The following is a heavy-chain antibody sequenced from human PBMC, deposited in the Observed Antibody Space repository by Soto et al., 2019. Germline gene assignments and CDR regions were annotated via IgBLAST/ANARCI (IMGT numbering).Heavy chain of an antibody. CDR3: ARGLYDFWSGYSEYYYYGMDV. D-gene: IGHD3-3*01. J-gene: IGHJ6*02. Sequence: SETLSLTCTVSGGSISSGDYYWSWIRQPPGKGLEWIGYIYYSGSTYYNPSLKSRVTISVDTSKNQFSLKLSSVTAADTAVYYCARGLYDFWSGYSEYYYYGMDVWGQGTTVTVSS. CDR2: IYYSGST. CDR1: GGSISSGDYY. V-gene: IGHV4-30-4*01.